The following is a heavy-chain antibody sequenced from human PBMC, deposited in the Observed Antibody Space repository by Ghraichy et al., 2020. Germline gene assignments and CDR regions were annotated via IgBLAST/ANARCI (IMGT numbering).Heavy chain of an antibody. CDR2: IYSGGST. CDR3: ARGLPFDY. CDR1: GFTVSSNY. J-gene: IGHJ4*02. V-gene: IGHV3-53*01. D-gene: IGHD3-16*01. Sequence: LSLTCAASGFTVSSNYMSWVRQAPGKGLEWVSVIYSGGSTYYADSVKGRFTISRDNSKNTLYLQMNSLRAEDTAVYYCARGLPFDYWGQGTLVTVSS.